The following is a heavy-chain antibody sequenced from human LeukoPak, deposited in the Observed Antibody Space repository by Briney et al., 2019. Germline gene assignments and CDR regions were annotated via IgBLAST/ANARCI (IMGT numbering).Heavy chain of an antibody. Sequence: SETLSLTCTVSGYFISSGYYWGWIRQPPGKGLQWIGSIHHSGSTYYNPSLKSRVTISVDTSKNQFSLKLSSVTAADTAVYYCAKTSSSGLVGGYYFDYWGQGTLVTVSS. V-gene: IGHV4-38-2*02. CDR1: GYFISSGYY. J-gene: IGHJ4*02. CDR3: AKTSSSGLVGGYYFDY. D-gene: IGHD6-19*01. CDR2: IHHSGST.